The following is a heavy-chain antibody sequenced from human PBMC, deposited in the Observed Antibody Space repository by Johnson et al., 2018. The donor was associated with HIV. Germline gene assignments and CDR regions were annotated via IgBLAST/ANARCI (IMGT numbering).Heavy chain of an antibody. J-gene: IGHJ3*02. CDR3: ERGITPGGYYDSSGFYSEAFDI. CDR2: ISYDGSNK. CDR1: GFTFSSYG. Sequence: QVQLVESGGGVVQPGGSLRLSCAASGFTFSSYGMHWVRQAPGKGLEWVAVISYDGSNKYYADSVKGRFTISRDNSKNTVYLQMKSLRAEETAVYYCERGITPGGYYDSSGFYSEAFDIWCQGTVVTVSS. D-gene: IGHD3-22*01. V-gene: IGHV3-30*19.